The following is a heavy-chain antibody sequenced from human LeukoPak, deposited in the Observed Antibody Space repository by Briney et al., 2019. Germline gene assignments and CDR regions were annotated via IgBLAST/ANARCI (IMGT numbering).Heavy chain of an antibody. V-gene: IGHV1-18*01. CDR3: ARGGMDYYDSSGPTDY. D-gene: IGHD3-22*01. J-gene: IGHJ4*02. Sequence: ASVKVSCKASGYTFTSYGFSWVRQAPGQGPEWMGWISAYNGHTNYAQKLQGRVTMTTDTSTSTAYMELRSLRSDDTAVYYCARGGMDYYDSSGPTDYWGQGTLVTVSS. CDR2: ISAYNGHT. CDR1: GYTFTSYG.